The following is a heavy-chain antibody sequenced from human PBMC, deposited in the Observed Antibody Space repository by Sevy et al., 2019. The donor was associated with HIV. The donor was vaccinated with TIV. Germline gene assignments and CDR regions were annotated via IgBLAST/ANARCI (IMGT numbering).Heavy chain of an antibody. V-gene: IGHV4-59*11. J-gene: IGHJ4*02. Sequence: SETLSLTCTVSDGSISSHYWSWIRQPPGMGLQWIGYIYYSGSTNYNPSLKSRVTMSLDTSKNQFSLKLGSVTAADTAVYYCARVLRYNPCFDYWGQGALVTVSS. CDR2: IYYSGST. CDR1: DGSISSHY. D-gene: IGHD1-1*01. CDR3: ARVLRYNPCFDY.